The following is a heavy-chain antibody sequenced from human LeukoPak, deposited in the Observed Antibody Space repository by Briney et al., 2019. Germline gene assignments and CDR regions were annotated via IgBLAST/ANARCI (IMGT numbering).Heavy chain of an antibody. CDR1: GFTFRNHG. V-gene: IGHV3-33*01. J-gene: IGHJ4*02. Sequence: PGGSLRLSCAASGFTFRNHGMYWVRQAPGKGLEWVAVIWYDGGNKYYGDSVKGRFTISRDNSKNSLYLQMDSLRVEDTAVYYCVRDIGGFYRGYGDSWGQGTLVTVSS. CDR3: VRDIGGFYRGYGDS. D-gene: IGHD5-12*01. CDR2: IWYDGGNK.